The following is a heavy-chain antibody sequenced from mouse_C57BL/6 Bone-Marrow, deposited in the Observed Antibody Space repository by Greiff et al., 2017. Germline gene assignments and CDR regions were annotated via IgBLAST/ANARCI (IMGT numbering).Heavy chain of an antibody. V-gene: IGHV2-6-1*01. CDR2: IWSDGST. Sequence: VKLQESGPGLVAPSQSLSITCTVSGFSLTSYGVHWVRQPPGKGLEWLVVIWSDGSTTYNSALKSRLSISKDNSKSQVFLKMNSLQTDDTAMYYCARHGDYYGSSWFAYWGQGTLVTVSA. CDR1: GFSLTSYG. D-gene: IGHD1-1*01. CDR3: ARHGDYYGSSWFAY. J-gene: IGHJ3*01.